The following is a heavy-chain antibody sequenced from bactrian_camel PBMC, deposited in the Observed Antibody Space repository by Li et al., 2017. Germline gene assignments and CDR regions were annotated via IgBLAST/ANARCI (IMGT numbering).Heavy chain of an antibody. CDR2: IYTGGLMT. J-gene: IGHJ4*01. V-gene: IGHV3S1*01. CDR1: GYDVSSGR. D-gene: IGHD3*01. Sequence: HVQLVESGGGSVQAGGSLRLSCVASGYDVSSGRMGWFREAPGKEREGVASIYTGGLMTYYADSVKGRFTISQDNAKNTLYLEMNRLEPEDTAKYTCAAGAAFDGVCYLHEREYWARGPRSPS.